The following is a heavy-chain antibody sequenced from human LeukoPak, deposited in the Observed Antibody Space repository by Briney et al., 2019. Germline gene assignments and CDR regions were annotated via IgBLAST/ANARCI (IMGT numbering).Heavy chain of an antibody. Sequence: PGGSLRLSCAVSGFTLSNYSMNWVRQAPGKGLEWISYISGSGFTIHYADSVKGRFTISRDNAKNSLYLQMNSLRAEDTAVYYCARGVPKTSYYYYYMDVGGKGTTVTVSS. CDR3: ARGVPKTSYYYYYMDV. CDR1: GFTLSNYS. J-gene: IGHJ6*03. CDR2: ISGSGFTI. V-gene: IGHV3-48*01. D-gene: IGHD4-11*01.